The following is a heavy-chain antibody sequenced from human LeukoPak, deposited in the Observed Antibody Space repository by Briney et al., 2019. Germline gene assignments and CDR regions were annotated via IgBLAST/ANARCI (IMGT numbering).Heavy chain of an antibody. J-gene: IGHJ3*02. Sequence: ASVKVSCKASRYTFTSSDINWGRQATGLRLECMGYVSSYSVNTGSAQKFHRRVTITRTPSIIPASPGVSGLTSYDPAVYHCATDPHPCGGDCYTNGAFDIWGQGTLVTVSS. CDR2: VSSYSVNT. CDR1: RYTFTSSD. V-gene: IGHV1-8*03. D-gene: IGHD2-21*02. CDR3: ATDPHPCGGDCYTNGAFDI.